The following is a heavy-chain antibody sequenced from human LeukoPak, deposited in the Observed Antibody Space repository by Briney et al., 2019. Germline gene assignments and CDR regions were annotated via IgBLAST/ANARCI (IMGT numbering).Heavy chain of an antibody. CDR2: KNPNSGNT. CDR1: GYTFTSYD. V-gene: IGHV1-8*01. D-gene: IGHD6-13*01. Sequence: ASVKVSCKASGYTFTSYDINWVRQATGQGLEWMGWKNPNSGNTGYAQKFQGRVTMTRNTSISTAYMELSSLRSEDTAVYYCARDSSSWYARYYYYYGMDVWGQGTTVTVSS. CDR3: ARDSSSWYARYYYYYGMDV. J-gene: IGHJ6*02.